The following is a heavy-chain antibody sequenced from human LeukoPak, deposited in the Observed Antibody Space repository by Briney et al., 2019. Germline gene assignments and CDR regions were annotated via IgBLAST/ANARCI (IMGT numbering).Heavy chain of an antibody. V-gene: IGHV3-30-3*01. Sequence: GGSLRLSCAASGFTFSSYAMHWVRQAPGKGLEWVAVISYDGSNKYYADSVKGRFTISRDNSKNTLYLQMNSLRAEDTAVYYCAREWELWFGRRTKPNHDAFDIWGQGTMVTVSS. CDR1: GFTFSSYA. CDR3: AREWELWFGRRTKPNHDAFDI. CDR2: ISYDGSNK. D-gene: IGHD1-26*01. J-gene: IGHJ3*02.